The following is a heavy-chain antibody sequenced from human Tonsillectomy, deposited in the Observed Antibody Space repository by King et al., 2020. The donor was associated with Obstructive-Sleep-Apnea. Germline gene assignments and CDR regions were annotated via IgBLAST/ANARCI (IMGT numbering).Heavy chain of an antibody. CDR3: ARDSPYGRQNYFDF. CDR1: GDSVNNRRYY. CDR2: IYHTGNT. V-gene: IGHV4-39*02. Sequence: QLQESGPGLVKPSETLSLTCTVSGDSVNNRRYYWGWVRQSPGKGLEWIGSIYHTGNTYYNPSLKSRVTISVDTSKNEFSLRVKSVTAADSAVYSCARDSPYGRQNYFDFWGQGALVTVSS. J-gene: IGHJ4*02. D-gene: IGHD4-17*01.